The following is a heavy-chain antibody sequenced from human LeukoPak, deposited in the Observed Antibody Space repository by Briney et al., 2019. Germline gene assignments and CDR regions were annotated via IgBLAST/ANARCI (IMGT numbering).Heavy chain of an antibody. Sequence: PGGSLRLSCAASGFTVSSNYMSWVRQAPGKGLEWVSVIYSGGSTYYADSVKGRFTISRDNSKNTLYLQMNSLRAEDTAVYYCAREFFDSSGYCYFDYWGQGTLVTVSS. D-gene: IGHD3-22*01. J-gene: IGHJ4*02. CDR2: IYSGGST. CDR3: AREFFDSSGYCYFDY. V-gene: IGHV3-66*01. CDR1: GFTVSSNY.